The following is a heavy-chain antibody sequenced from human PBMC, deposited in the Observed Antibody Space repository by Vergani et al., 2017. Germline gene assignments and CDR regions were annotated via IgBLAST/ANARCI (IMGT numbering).Heavy chain of an antibody. J-gene: IGHJ4*02. V-gene: IGHV1-2*04. Sequence: QVQLVQSGAEVKKPGASVKVSCKASGYTFTGYYMHWVRQAPGQGLEGMGWINPNSGGTNYAQKFQGWVTMTRDTSISTAYMELSRLRSDDTAVYYCARAPGRDGYSPVDYWGQGTLVTVSS. D-gene: IGHD5-24*01. CDR1: GYTFTGYY. CDR2: INPNSGGT. CDR3: ARAPGRDGYSPVDY.